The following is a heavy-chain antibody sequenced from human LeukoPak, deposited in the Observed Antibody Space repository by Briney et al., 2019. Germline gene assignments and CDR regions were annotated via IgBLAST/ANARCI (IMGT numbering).Heavy chain of an antibody. D-gene: IGHD6-13*01. V-gene: IGHV4-59*01. CDR3: ARGYSSSWNYFDY. CDR2: VFDSGGT. Sequence: TAETVSLICTVSGGSISNYWWSWIRQPPGKGLEWIGYVFDSGGTNYNPSLKSRVTISVDTSKKQFSLKLSSVTAADTAVYYCARGYSSSWNYFDYWGQGTLVTDSS. J-gene: IGHJ4*02. CDR1: GGSISNYW.